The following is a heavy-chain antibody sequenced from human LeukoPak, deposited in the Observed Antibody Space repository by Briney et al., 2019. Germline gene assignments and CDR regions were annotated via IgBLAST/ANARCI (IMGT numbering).Heavy chain of an antibody. CDR1: GFTFSSYG. CDR3: AKDRGIAAAWFDP. CDR2: IRYDGSNI. J-gene: IGHJ5*02. D-gene: IGHD6-13*01. V-gene: IGHV3-30*02. Sequence: GGSLRLSCAASGFTFSSYGMHWVRQAPGKGLEWVAFIRYDGSNIYYVDSVKGRFTIFRDNSKNTLYLQMNSLRAEDTAVYYCAKDRGIAAAWFDPWGQGTLVTVSS.